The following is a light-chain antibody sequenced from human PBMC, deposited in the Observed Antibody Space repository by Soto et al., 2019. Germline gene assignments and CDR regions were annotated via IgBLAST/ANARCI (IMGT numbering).Light chain of an antibody. CDR2: AAS. V-gene: IGKV1-39*01. CDR3: QQSYSTPLT. J-gene: IGKJ4*01. CDR1: QSISNF. Sequence: DIQMTQSPSSLSASVGDRVTITCRASQSISNFLNWYQQKPGKAPKLLIYAASSLQSGVPARFSGSGSGTDFTLTISSLQPEDFATYYCQQSYSTPLTFGGETKVEIK.